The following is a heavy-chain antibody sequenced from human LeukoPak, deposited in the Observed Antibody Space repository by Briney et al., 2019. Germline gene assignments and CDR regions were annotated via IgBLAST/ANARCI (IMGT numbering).Heavy chain of an antibody. D-gene: IGHD3-22*01. CDR2: ISAYNGDT. CDR1: GYTFTSYG. J-gene: IGHJ4*02. Sequence: ASVKVSCKASGYTFTSYGISWVRQAPGQGLEWMGWISAYNGDTNYVQNLQGRVTMTTDASTTTAYMELRSLRSDDTAVYYCARDYGYYDSSGHYCDYWGQGTLVSVSS. CDR3: ARDYGYYDSSGHYCDY. V-gene: IGHV1-18*01.